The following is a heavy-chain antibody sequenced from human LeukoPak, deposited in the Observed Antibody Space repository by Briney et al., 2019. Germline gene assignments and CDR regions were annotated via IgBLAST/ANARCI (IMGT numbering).Heavy chain of an antibody. J-gene: IGHJ4*02. V-gene: IGHV3-23*01. D-gene: IGHD1-26*01. CDR1: GFTFSSYG. CDR3: AREVGSFDY. Sequence: PGRSLRLSCAASGFTFSSYGMHWVRQAPGKGLEWVSCISSSGDSTYYPDSVKGRFTISRDNSKNTLYLQMNSLRVEDTAVYYCAREVGSFDYWGQGTLVTVSA. CDR2: ISSSGDST.